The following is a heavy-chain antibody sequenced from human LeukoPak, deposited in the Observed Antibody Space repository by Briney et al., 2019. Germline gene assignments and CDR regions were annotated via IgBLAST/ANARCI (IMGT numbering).Heavy chain of an antibody. CDR3: ARGQWEIRFDP. CDR2: INHSGSP. V-gene: IGHV4-34*01. D-gene: IGHD1-26*01. J-gene: IGHJ5*02. Sequence: PSETLSLTCAVYGGSFSGYYWSWIRQPPGKGLEWIGEINHSGSPNYNPSLKSRVTISVDTSKNQFSLKLNSVTAADTAVYYCARGQWEIRFDPWGQGTLVTVSS. CDR1: GGSFSGYY.